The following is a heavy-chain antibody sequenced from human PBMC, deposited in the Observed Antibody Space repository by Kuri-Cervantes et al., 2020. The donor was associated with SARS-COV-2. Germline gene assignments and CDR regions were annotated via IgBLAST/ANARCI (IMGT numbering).Heavy chain of an antibody. J-gene: IGHJ6*03. CDR1: GYSISSGYY. CDR3: ARYSSSSSHYYYYMDV. Sequence: SETLPLTCTVSGYSISSGYYWGWIRQPPGKGLEWIGSIYHSGSTYYNPSLKSRVTMSVDTSKNQFSLKLSSVTAADTAVYYCARYSSSSSHYYYYMDVWGKGTTVTVSS. CDR2: IYHSGST. D-gene: IGHD6-6*01. V-gene: IGHV4-38-2*02.